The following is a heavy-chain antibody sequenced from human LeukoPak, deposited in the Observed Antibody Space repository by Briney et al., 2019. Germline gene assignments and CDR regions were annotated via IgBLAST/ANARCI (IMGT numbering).Heavy chain of an antibody. CDR1: GFTFSSYG. V-gene: IGHV3-23*01. D-gene: IGHD6-19*01. J-gene: IGHJ5*02. Sequence: GGTLRLSCAASGFTFSSYGMNWVRQAPGKGLEWVSSISGSGDSTDYADSVKGRFTISRDNSKNTLYLQMNSLRAEDTAVYYCAKGQSGGWTDRFDPWGQGTLVTVSS. CDR2: ISGSGDST. CDR3: AKGQSGGWTDRFDP.